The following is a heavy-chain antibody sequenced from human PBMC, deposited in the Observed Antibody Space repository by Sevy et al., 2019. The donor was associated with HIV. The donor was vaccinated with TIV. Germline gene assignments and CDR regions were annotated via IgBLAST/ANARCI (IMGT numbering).Heavy chain of an antibody. V-gene: IGHV3-30-3*01. CDR2: ISYEGTET. Sequence: GGSLRLSCAASGFAFSTHAMHWVRQAPGKGLEWVAVISYEGTETFYAASVEGRFTISRDNSKNMLSLQINSLRPEYTAVYYCARDGGNSVKWYPLYWGHGTLVTVSS. CDR1: GFAFSTHA. J-gene: IGHJ4*01. D-gene: IGHD2-2*01. CDR3: ARDGGNSVKWYPLY.